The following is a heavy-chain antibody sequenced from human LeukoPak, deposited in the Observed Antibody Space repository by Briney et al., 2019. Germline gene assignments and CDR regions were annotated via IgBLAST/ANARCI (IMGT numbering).Heavy chain of an antibody. J-gene: IGHJ4*02. CDR2: ISYDGSDQ. D-gene: IGHD3-22*01. CDR1: GLTFSNFG. V-gene: IGHV3-30*18. Sequence: GRSLRLPCAASGLTFSNFGMHWARQAPGKGLEWVAVISYDGSDQYYIDSVKGRFTISRDNSKNTLYLQINSLRAEDTAVYYCAKGGHYDSSGYFGPSGYWGQGTLVTVSS. CDR3: AKGGHYDSSGYFGPSGY.